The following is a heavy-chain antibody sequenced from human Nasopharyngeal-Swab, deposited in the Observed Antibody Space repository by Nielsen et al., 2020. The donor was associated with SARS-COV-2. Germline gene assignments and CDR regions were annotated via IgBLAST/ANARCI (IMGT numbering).Heavy chain of an antibody. Sequence: SETLSLTCAVYGGSFSGYYWSWIRQPPGKGLEWIGEINHSGSTNYNTSLKSRVTMSVDTSKNQFSLKLSSVTAADTAVYYCARDRPEDTPFDYWGQGTLVTVSS. D-gene: IGHD2-15*01. CDR1: GGSFSGYY. CDR3: ARDRPEDTPFDY. CDR2: INHSGST. J-gene: IGHJ4*02. V-gene: IGHV4-34*01.